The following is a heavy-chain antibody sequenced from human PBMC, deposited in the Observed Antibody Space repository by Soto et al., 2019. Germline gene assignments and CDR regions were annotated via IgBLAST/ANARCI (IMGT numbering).Heavy chain of an antibody. CDR1: GFTFSNAW. D-gene: IGHD3-9*01. Sequence: PVGSLRLSCAASGFTFSNAWMSWVRQAPGKGLEWVGRIKSKTDGGTTDYAAPVKGRFTISRDDSKNTLYLQMNSLKTEDTAVYYCTTGGLRYFDWLFPDYYYGMDVWGQGTTVTVSS. V-gene: IGHV3-15*01. CDR3: TTGGLRYFDWLFPDYYYGMDV. CDR2: IKSKTDGGTT. J-gene: IGHJ6*02.